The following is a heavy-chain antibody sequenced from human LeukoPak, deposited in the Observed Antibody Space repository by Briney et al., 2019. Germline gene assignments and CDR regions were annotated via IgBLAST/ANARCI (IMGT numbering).Heavy chain of an antibody. CDR3: ASSRVGEVVTPRGAFDI. J-gene: IGHJ3*02. CDR2: IYYSRST. D-gene: IGHD4-23*01. CDR1: GGSISSYY. Sequence: SETLSLTCTVSGGSISSYYWSWIRQPPGKGLEWIGYIYYSRSTNYNPSLKSRVTISVDTSKNQFSLKLSSVTAADTAVYYCASSRVGEVVTPRGAFDIWGQGTMVTVSS. V-gene: IGHV4-59*01.